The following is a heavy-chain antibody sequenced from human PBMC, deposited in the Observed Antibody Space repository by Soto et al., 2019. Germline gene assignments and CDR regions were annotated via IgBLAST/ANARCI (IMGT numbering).Heavy chain of an antibody. CDR1: RISISDNSAA. V-gene: IGHV6-1*01. Sequence: QTLSLTCAISRISISDNSAAWNWIRQSPSRGLEWLGRTYYRSKWYNDHAVSVKSRITVTPYTSKNQISLHLNSVTPEDTAGYYCAREFLYYVSSDSYLDYWGQGPLVT. J-gene: IGHJ4*02. D-gene: IGHD3-16*01. CDR3: AREFLYYVSSDSYLDY. CDR2: TYYRSKWYN.